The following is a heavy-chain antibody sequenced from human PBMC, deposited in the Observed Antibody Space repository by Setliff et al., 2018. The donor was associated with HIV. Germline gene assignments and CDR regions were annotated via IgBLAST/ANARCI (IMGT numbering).Heavy chain of an antibody. D-gene: IGHD2-15*01. J-gene: IGHJ3*02. V-gene: IGHV1-8*02. Sequence: ASVKVSCKASGYTFTSYVINWVRRATGQGLEWMGWMNPNSGNRDYAQKFQVRVTMTRNTSISTAYMELSSLRSEYTAMYYCVVPAAAGAPDAFDIWGQGTKVTVSS. CDR1: GYTFTSYV. CDR3: VVPAAAGAPDAFDI. CDR2: MNPNSGNR.